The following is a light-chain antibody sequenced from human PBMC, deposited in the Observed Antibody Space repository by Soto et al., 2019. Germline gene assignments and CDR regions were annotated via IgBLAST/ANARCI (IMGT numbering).Light chain of an antibody. CDR2: RNN. V-gene: IGLV1-47*01. CDR3: AAWDDSLSGPL. J-gene: IGLJ2*01. Sequence: SVLTQPPSASGTPGQRVTISCSGSSSNIGRNYVSWYQQLPGTAPKLLIYRNNQRPSGVPDRFSGSRSGTSASLAISALRSEDEADYYCAAWDDSLSGPLFGGGTKLTVL. CDR1: SSNIGRNY.